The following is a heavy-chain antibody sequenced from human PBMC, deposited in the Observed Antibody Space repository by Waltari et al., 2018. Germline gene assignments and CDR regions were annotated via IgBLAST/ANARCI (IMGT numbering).Heavy chain of an antibody. CDR2: INAGNSNT. CDR1: GYTFTSYA. CDR3: ARENYYDSSGYYYYYYYMDV. D-gene: IGHD3-22*01. J-gene: IGHJ6*03. V-gene: IGHV1-3*01. Sequence: QVQLVQSGAEVKKPGASVKVSCKASGYTFTSYAMHWVRQAPGQRLEWMGWINAGNSNTKYSQKFQGRVTITRDTSASTAYMELSSLRSEDTAVYYCARENYYDSSGYYYYYYYMDVWGKGTTVTVSS.